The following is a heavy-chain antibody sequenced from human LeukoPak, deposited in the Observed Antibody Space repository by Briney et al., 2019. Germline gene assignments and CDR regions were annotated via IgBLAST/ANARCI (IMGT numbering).Heavy chain of an antibody. CDR1: GFTFSNYW. CDR2: IKQDGSEK. J-gene: IGHJ3*02. CDR3: ARDLRYCSSASCSENGAFDI. Sequence: PGGSLILSCAASGFTFSNYWMSWVRQAPGKGLEWVANIKQDGSEKYYVDSVKGRFTISRDNAKNSLYLQMNSLRAEDTAVYYCARDLRYCSSASCSENGAFDIWGQGTMVTVSS. V-gene: IGHV3-7*01. D-gene: IGHD2-2*01.